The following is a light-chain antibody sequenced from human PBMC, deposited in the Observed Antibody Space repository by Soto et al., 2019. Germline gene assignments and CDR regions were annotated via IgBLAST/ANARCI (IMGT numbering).Light chain of an antibody. CDR2: GAF. V-gene: IGKV3-20*01. CDR1: QSVRSY. J-gene: IGKJ5*01. CDR3: QQYGTSEII. Sequence: EIALTQSPATLSLSPGERATLSCRASQSVRSYLAWYPQKPGQAPRLLIYGAFSRETGIPDRFSGSGAGAACTRTISRLEPEDFAVVFCQQYGTSEIIFGQGTRLEIK.